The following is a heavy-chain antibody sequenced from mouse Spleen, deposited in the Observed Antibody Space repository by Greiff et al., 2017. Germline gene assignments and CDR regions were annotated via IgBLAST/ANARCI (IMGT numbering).Heavy chain of an antibody. J-gene: IGHJ4*01. CDR2: INPYNGGT. CDR3: ASAMITTMDY. D-gene: IGHD2-4*01. CDR1: GYTFTDYY. Sequence: EVQLQQSGPVLVKPGASVKMSCKASGYTFTDYYMNWVKQSHGKSLEWIGVINPYNGGTSYNQKFKGKATLTVDKSSSTAYMELNSLTSEDSAVYYCASAMITTMDYWGQGTSVTVSS. V-gene: IGHV1-19*01.